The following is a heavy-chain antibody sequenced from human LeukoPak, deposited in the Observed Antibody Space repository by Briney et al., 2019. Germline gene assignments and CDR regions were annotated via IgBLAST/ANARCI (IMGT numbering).Heavy chain of an antibody. Sequence: GGSLRLSCTASTFTFSSYAMSWVRQAPGKGLEWVSAISGGGDSTYYTDSVKGRFTISRDNYMNTLYLQMNTLRAEDTAVYYCAKINDYSNSVLRGYFDSWGQGTLVTVSS. CDR2: ISGGGDST. D-gene: IGHD4-11*01. J-gene: IGHJ4*02. V-gene: IGHV3-23*01. CDR3: AKINDYSNSVLRGYFDS. CDR1: TFTFSSYA.